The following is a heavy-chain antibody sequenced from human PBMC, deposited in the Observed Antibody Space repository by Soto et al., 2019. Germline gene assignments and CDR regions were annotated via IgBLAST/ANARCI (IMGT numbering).Heavy chain of an antibody. CDR1: GFTFSIYG. J-gene: IGHJ6*02. CDR2: ISYDGSNK. V-gene: IGHV3-30*18. CDR3: VKDGSSGWPYFYDMDV. Sequence: GSLRLSCAASGFTFSIYGMHWVRQAPGKGLEWVAVISYDGSNKYYADSVKGRFTISRDNSKNTLYLQMSSLRAEDTAVYYCVKDGSSGWPYFYDMDVWGQGTTVTVS. D-gene: IGHD6-19*01.